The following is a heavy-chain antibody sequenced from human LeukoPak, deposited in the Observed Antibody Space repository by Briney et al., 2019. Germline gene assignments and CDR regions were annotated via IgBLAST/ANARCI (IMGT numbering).Heavy chain of an antibody. CDR3: ARDLKGYSSSGGVDY. CDR1: GFTFSSYS. D-gene: IGHD6-13*01. CDR2: ISSSSNNI. V-gene: IGHV3-48*01. J-gene: IGHJ4*02. Sequence: PGGSLRLSCAASGFTFSSYSMNWVRQAPGKGLECISYISSSSNNIYYADSVKGRFTISRDSTRNSLYMQMNSLRAEDTAVYYCARDLKGYSSSGGVDYWGQGTLVTVSS.